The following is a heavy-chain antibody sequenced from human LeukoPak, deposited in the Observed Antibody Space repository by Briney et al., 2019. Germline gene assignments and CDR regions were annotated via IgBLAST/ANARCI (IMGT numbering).Heavy chain of an antibody. CDR2: IYYSGST. V-gene: IGHV4-59*08. J-gene: IGHJ4*02. Sequence: SETLSLTCTVSGGSISSYYWSWIRQPPGKGLEWIGYIYYSGSTNYNPSLKSRVTISVDTSKNQFSLKLSSVTAADTAVYYCARLYNWSDGAGDYWGQGTLVTVSS. CDR1: GGSISSYY. CDR3: ARLYNWSDGAGDY. D-gene: IGHD1-20*01.